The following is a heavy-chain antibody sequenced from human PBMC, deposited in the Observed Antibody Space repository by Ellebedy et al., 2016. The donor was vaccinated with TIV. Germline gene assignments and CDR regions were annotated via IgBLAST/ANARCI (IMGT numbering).Heavy chain of an antibody. Sequence: ASVKVSCKASGYTFTSYGISWVRQAPGQGLEWMGWINAYNGNTNYAQKLQGRVTMTTDTSTSTVYMELSSLRSEDTAVYYCASSLGRLDAFDIWGQGTIVTVSS. V-gene: IGHV1-18*01. J-gene: IGHJ3*02. CDR3: ASSLGRLDAFDI. CDR1: GYTFTSYG. CDR2: INAYNGNT.